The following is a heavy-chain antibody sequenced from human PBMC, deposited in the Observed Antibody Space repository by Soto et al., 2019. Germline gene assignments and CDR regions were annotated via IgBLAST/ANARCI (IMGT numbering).Heavy chain of an antibody. CDR2: IYSRGGT. D-gene: IGHD1-26*01. CDR3: ARGGSGSQTVGY. V-gene: IGHV3-66*01. Sequence: EVQVVESGGGLVQPGGSLRLSCAASGITVSNNYMTWVRQAPGKGLEWVSLIYSRGGTDYADSVKGRFTISRDNSKNMVYLQMNSLRVEDTAVYHCARGGSGSQTVGYWGQGARVTVSS. CDR1: GITVSNNY. J-gene: IGHJ4*02.